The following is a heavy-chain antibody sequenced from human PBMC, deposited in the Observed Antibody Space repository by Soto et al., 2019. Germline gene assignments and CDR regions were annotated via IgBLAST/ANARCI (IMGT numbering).Heavy chain of an antibody. CDR2: ISYDGSNK. V-gene: IGHV3-30*18. CDR3: AKAPFIVCGSRYLWFDP. D-gene: IGHD2-15*01. Sequence: GGSLRLSCAASGFTFSSYGMHWVRQAPGKGLEWVAVISYDGSNKYYADSVKGRFTISRDNSKNTLYLQMNSLRAEDTAVYYCAKAPFIVCGSRYLWFDPWGQGTLVTVSS. CDR1: GFTFSSYG. J-gene: IGHJ5*02.